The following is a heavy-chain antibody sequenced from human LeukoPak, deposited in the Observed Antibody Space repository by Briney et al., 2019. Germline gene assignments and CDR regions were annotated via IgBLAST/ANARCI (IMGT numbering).Heavy chain of an antibody. CDR2: ISSSSSYI. Sequence: PGGSLRLSCAASGFTFSSYSMNWVRQAPGKGLEWVSSISSSSSYIYYADSVKGRFTISRDNAKNSLYLQMNSLRAEDTAVYYCAKDSLAHSSSPLYFDYWGQGTLVTVSS. J-gene: IGHJ4*02. D-gene: IGHD6-6*01. V-gene: IGHV3-21*01. CDR3: AKDSLAHSSSPLYFDY. CDR1: GFTFSSYS.